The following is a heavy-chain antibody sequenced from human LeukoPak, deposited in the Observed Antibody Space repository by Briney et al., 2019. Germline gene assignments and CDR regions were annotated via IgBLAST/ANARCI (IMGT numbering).Heavy chain of an antibody. D-gene: IGHD3-10*01. CDR1: GGSFSGYY. CDR2: INHSGST. V-gene: IGHV4-34*01. Sequence: SEALSLTCAVYGGSFSGYYWSWIRQPPGKGLEWIGEINHSGSTNYNPSLKSRVTISVDTSKNQFSLKLSSVTAADTAVYYCARGRRSYYGSGTQVGYYYYYYYMDVWGKGTTVTVSS. J-gene: IGHJ6*03. CDR3: ARGRRSYYGSGTQVGYYYYYYYMDV.